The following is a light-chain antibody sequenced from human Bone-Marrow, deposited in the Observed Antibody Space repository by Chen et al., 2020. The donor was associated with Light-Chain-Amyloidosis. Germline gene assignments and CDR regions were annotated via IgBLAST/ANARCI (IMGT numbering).Light chain of an antibody. J-gene: IGLJ2*01. CDR2: RDT. V-gene: IGLV3-25*03. CDR1: DLPTKY. Sequence: SYELPQPPSGSVSPAPPARSTPSGDDLPTKYAYWYQQKPGQAPVLVIHRDTERPSGISERFSGSSSGTTATLTISGVQAEDEADYHCQSADSSGTYEVIFGGGTKLTVL. CDR3: QSADSSGTYEVI.